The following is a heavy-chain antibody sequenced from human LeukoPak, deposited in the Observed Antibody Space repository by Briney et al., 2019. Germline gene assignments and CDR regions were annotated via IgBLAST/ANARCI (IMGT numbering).Heavy chain of an antibody. V-gene: IGHV4-59*01. Sequence: PSETLSLTCTVSGGSISSYYWSWIRLPPGKGLEWIGYIYYSGSTNYNPSLKSRVTVSVDTSKNQFSLKLSFVTAADTAVYYCARVSSSWYYFDYWGQGTLVTVSS. CDR2: IYYSGST. D-gene: IGHD6-13*01. CDR3: ARVSSSWYYFDY. CDR1: GGSISSYY. J-gene: IGHJ4*02.